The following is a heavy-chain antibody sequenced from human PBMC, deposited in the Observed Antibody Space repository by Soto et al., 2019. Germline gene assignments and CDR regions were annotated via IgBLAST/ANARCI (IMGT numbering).Heavy chain of an antibody. CDR3: ASSYSRRWYYYYGMDV. V-gene: IGHV1-18*01. CDR1: GYTFTSYG. Sequence: ASVKVSCKASGYTFTSYGISWVRQAPGQGLEWMGWISAYNGNTNYAQKLQGRVTMTKDTSTSTAYMELRSLRSEDTAVYYCASSYSRRWYYYYGMDVWG. J-gene: IGHJ6*02. D-gene: IGHD6-13*01. CDR2: ISAYNGNT.